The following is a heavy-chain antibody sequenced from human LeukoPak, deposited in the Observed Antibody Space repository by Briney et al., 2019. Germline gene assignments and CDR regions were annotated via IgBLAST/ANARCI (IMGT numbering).Heavy chain of an antibody. Sequence: SETLSLTCTVSGGSISRYYWSWIRQPPGKRLGWIGYISDTGSTNYNPSLKSRVTISVDTSNNQFSLKLTSVTAADTAMYYCARSPTRIMVRGVIITGWFDPWGQGTLVTVSS. V-gene: IGHV4-59*01. CDR3: ARSPTRIMVRGVIITGWFDP. CDR2: ISDTGST. CDR1: GGSISRYY. D-gene: IGHD3-10*01. J-gene: IGHJ5*02.